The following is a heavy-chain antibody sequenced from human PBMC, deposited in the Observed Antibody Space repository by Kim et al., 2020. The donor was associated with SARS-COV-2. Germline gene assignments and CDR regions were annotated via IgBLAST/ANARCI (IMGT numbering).Heavy chain of an antibody. V-gene: IGHV4-59*01. CDR3: ARGNYGKYYDFWSGYHPHYFDY. CDR1: GGSISSYY. D-gene: IGHD3-3*01. J-gene: IGHJ4*02. CDR2: IYYSGST. Sequence: SETLSLTCTVSGGSISSYYWSWIRQPPGKGLEWIGYIYYSGSTNYNPSLKSRVTISVDTSKNQFSLKLSSVTAADTAVYYCARGNYGKYYDFWSGYHPHYFDYWGQGTLVTVSS.